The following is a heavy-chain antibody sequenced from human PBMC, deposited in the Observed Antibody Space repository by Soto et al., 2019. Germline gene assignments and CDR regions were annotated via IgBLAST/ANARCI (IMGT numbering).Heavy chain of an antibody. CDR3: AKAVSKGIAVAIFDY. J-gene: IGHJ4*02. V-gene: IGHV3-9*01. D-gene: IGHD6-19*01. CDR2: ISWNSGSI. Sequence: GGSLRLSCAASGFTFDDYAMHWVRQAPGKGLEWVSGISWNSGSIGYADSVKGRFTISRDNAKNSLYLQMNSLRAEDTALYYCAKAVSKGIAVAIFDYWGQGTLVTVSS. CDR1: GFTFDDYA.